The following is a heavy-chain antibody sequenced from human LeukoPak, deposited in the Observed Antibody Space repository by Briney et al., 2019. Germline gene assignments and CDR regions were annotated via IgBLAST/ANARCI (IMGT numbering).Heavy chain of an antibody. V-gene: IGHV3-9*01. J-gene: IGHJ6*03. CDR1: GFTFDDYA. CDR3: AKVWFGELLWVRIPYYYYMDV. CDR2: ISWNSGSI. Sequence: GGSLRLSCAASGFTFDDYAMHWVRQAPGKGLEWVSGISWNSGSIGYADSVKGRFTISRDNAKNSLYLQMNSLRAEDTAVYYCAKVWFGELLWVRIPYYYYMDVWGKGTTVTVSS. D-gene: IGHD3-10*01.